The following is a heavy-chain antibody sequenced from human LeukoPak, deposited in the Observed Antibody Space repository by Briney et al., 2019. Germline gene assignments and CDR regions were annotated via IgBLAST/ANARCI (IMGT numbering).Heavy chain of an antibody. CDR1: GFTFSNYG. Sequence: GGSLRLSCAASGFTFSNYGMHWVRQAQGKGLEWVAAIWYDGSNKYHADSVKGRFTISRDNSKNTLYLQMSSLRPEDTAVYYCVKDPRYWGQGTLVTVSS. CDR3: VKDPRY. CDR2: IWYDGSNK. J-gene: IGHJ4*02. V-gene: IGHV3-30*02.